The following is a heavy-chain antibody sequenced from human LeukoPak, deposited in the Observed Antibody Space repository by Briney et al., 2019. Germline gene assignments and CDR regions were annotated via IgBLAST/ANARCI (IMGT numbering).Heavy chain of an antibody. V-gene: IGHV3-66*02. CDR3: VTSTGQQFIPYDY. D-gene: IGHD6-13*01. CDR2: IYGADAA. CDR1: GFNVSSNY. J-gene: IGHJ4*02. Sequence: GGSLRLSCAASGFNVSSNYMTWIRQAPGKGLEWVSLIYGADAAYYAESVRGRFMISRDNLKDTLFLQMNSLRVEDTAVYYCVTSTGQQFIPYDYWGQGTHVTVSS.